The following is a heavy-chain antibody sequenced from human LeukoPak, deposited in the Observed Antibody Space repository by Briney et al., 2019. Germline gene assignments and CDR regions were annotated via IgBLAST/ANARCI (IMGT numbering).Heavy chain of an antibody. CDR2: ISAYNGNT. J-gene: IGHJ4*02. CDR3: AREFRVSSWYPVLVDY. CDR1: GYTFTSYG. Sequence: GASVKVSCKASGYTFTSYGISWVRQAPGQGLEWMGWISAYNGNTNYAQKLQGRVTMTTDTSTSTAYMELRSLRSDDTAVYYCAREFRVSSWYPVLVDYWGQGTLVTVSS. D-gene: IGHD6-13*01. V-gene: IGHV1-18*01.